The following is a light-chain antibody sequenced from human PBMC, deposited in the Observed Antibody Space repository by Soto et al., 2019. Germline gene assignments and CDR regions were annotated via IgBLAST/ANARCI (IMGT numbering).Light chain of an antibody. CDR2: RTS. CDR1: QSISSN. V-gene: IGKV3-15*01. Sequence: EIGMTQSPATLSVSPGERATLSCRASQSISSNLAWYQQKPGQAPRLLMFRTSSRATGFPARFSGSGSGTEFNLTISSLQSEDFGVSYCQQYNTWPRATFGGGTKVDNK. J-gene: IGKJ4*01. CDR3: QQYNTWPRAT.